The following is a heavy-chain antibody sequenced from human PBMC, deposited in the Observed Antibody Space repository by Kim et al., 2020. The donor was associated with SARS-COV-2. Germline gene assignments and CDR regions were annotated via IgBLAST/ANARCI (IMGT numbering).Heavy chain of an antibody. CDR3: ARLIRDFDWLRQNYFYY. CDR2: IWYDGSNK. Sequence: LSLTCAASGFTFSSYGMHWVRQAPGKGLEWVAVIWYDGSNKYYADSVKGRFTISRDNSKNTLYLQMNSLRAEDTAVFYCARLIRDFDWLRQNYFYY. V-gene: IGHV3-33*01. J-gene: IGHJ6*01. D-gene: IGHD3-9*01. CDR1: GFTFSSYG.